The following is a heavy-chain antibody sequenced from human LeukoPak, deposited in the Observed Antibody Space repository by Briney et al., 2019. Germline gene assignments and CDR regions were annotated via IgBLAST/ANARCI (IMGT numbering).Heavy chain of an antibody. Sequence: SETLSLTCTVSGGSISRYYGSWIRQPPGKGLEWIGYIYYSGSTNYNPSLKSRVTISADTSKNQFSLKLSSVTAADTAVYYCARGEYQLLPFDYWGQGTLVTVSS. D-gene: IGHD2-2*01. V-gene: IGHV4-59*01. CDR2: IYYSGST. J-gene: IGHJ4*02. CDR3: ARGEYQLLPFDY. CDR1: GGSISRYY.